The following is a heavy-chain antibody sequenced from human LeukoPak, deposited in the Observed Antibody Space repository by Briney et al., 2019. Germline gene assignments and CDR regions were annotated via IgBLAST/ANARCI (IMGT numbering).Heavy chain of an antibody. Sequence: GGSLRLSCAASGFTFSSYAMHWVRQAPGKGLGWVAVISYDGSNKYYADSVKGRFTISRDNSKNTLYLQMNSLRAEDTAVYYCASASYSSGWTRLGYYGMDVWGQGTTVTVSS. J-gene: IGHJ6*02. V-gene: IGHV3-30*04. CDR3: ASASYSSGWTRLGYYGMDV. CDR2: ISYDGSNK. CDR1: GFTFSSYA. D-gene: IGHD6-19*01.